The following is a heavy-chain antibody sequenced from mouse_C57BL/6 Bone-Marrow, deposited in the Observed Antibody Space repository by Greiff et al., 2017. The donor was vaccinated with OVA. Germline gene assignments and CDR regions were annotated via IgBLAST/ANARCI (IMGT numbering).Heavy chain of an antibody. CDR3: ATYSPFAY. CDR1: GFTFSDYG. CDR2: ISSGSSII. J-gene: IGHJ3*01. Sequence: EVKLMESGGGLVKPGGSLKLSCAASGFTFSDYGMHWVRQAPEKGLEWVAYISSGSSIIYYADTVKGRFTISRDNAKNTLFLQMTSLRSEDTAMYYCATYSPFAYWGQGTLVTVSA. D-gene: IGHD2-10*01. V-gene: IGHV5-17*01.